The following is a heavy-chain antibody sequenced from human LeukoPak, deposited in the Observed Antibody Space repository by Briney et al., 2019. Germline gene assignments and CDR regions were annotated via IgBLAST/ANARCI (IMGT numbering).Heavy chain of an antibody. CDR2: INHSGST. V-gene: IGHV4-34*01. CDR1: GGSFSGYY. Sequence: PSETLPLTCAVYGGSFSGYYWSWIRQPPGKGLEWIGEINHSGSTNYNPSLKSRVTISVDTSKNQFSLKLSSVTAADTAVYYCARGGRDYGSGSYRRTYFDYWGQGTLVTVSS. J-gene: IGHJ4*02. D-gene: IGHD3-10*01. CDR3: ARGGRDYGSGSYRRTYFDY.